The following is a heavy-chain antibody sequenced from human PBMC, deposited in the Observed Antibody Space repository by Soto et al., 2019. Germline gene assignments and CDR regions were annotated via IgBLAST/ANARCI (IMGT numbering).Heavy chain of an antibody. J-gene: IGHJ5*02. V-gene: IGHV4-59*01. D-gene: IGHD3-10*01. CDR3: ARCSMSGWFGAIGWVDP. CDR1: GGSISSYY. CDR2: IYYSGST. Sequence: SETLSLTCTVSGGSISSYYWSWIRQPPGKGLEWIGYIYYSGSTNYNPSLKSRVTISVDTSKNQFSLKLSSVTAADTAVYYCARCSMSGWFGAIGWVDPWGQGTLVTVSS.